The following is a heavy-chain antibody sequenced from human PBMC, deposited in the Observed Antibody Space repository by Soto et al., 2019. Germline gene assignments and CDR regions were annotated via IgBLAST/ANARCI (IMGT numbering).Heavy chain of an antibody. CDR1: GFTFSSYA. Sequence: EVQLVESGGGLVQPGGSLRLYCAASGFTFSSYAVHWVRQPTGKGLEWVSVIGSAGDTYYPGSVKGRFTISRENAKNSLYLQMNSLRAEDTAVYYCARGYLGSFDYWGQGTLVTVSS. CDR3: ARGYLGSFDY. V-gene: IGHV3-13*01. CDR2: IGSAGDT. D-gene: IGHD7-27*01. J-gene: IGHJ4*02.